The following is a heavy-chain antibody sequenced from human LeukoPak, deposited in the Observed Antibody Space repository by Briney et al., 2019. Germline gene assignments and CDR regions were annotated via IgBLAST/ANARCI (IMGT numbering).Heavy chain of an antibody. Sequence: ASVKVSCKASGGTFCSYAISWVRQAPGQGLEWMGWINPNSGGTNYAQKFQGRVTMTRDTSISTAYMELSRLRSDDTAVYYCARDSPIQLWFNFDYWGQGTLVTVSS. CDR2: INPNSGGT. V-gene: IGHV1-2*02. CDR3: ARDSPIQLWFNFDY. J-gene: IGHJ4*02. CDR1: GGTFCSYA. D-gene: IGHD5-18*01.